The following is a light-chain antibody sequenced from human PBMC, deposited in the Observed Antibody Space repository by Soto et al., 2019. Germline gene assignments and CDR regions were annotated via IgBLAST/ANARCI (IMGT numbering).Light chain of an antibody. CDR3: QQYGSSPPIT. Sequence: IVLTQSPGTLSLSPGERATLSCRASQSVSSSYLAWYQQIPGQAPTLLIYGASSRATDIPDRFSGSGSGTDFTLTISRLETEDFAVYFCQQYGSSPPITVGQGTGLEIK. CDR1: QSVSSSY. J-gene: IGKJ5*01. V-gene: IGKV3-20*01. CDR2: GAS.